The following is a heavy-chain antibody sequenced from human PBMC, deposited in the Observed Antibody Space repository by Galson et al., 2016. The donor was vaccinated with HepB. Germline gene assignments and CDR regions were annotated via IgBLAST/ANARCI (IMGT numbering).Heavy chain of an antibody. CDR1: GFTFSSYA. J-gene: IGHJ4*02. V-gene: IGHV3-48*01. CDR2: IGSRSSPI. CDR3: ARVDEGYYYLIDY. Sequence: SLRLSCAASGFTFSSYALNWVRQAPGKGLEWVSYIGSRSSPIHYADSVKGRFTISRDNAKNSLYLQMNSLRGEDTAVYYCARVDEGYYYLIDYWGQGALVTVSS. D-gene: IGHD3-22*01.